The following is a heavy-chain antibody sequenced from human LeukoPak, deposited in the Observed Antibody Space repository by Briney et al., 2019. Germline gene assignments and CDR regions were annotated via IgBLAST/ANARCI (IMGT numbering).Heavy chain of an antibody. CDR3: ARSRYTGSHFDY. D-gene: IGHD1-26*01. CDR2: IYSGGST. CDR1: GFTVSTNY. J-gene: IGHJ4*02. V-gene: IGHV3-66*01. Sequence: GGSLRLSCGASGFTVSTNYMSWVRQAPGKGLEWVSIIYSGGSTYYADSVKGRFTISRDNSKNTLYLQMNSLRAEDTAVYYCARSRYTGSHFDYWGQGTLVTVSS.